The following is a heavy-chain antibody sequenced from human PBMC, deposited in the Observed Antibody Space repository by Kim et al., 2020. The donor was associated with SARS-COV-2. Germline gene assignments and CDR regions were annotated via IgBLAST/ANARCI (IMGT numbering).Heavy chain of an antibody. CDR3: ATDPSETANY. CDR1: GYTLTELS. CDR2: LDAEDGDT. J-gene: IGHJ4*02. D-gene: IGHD2-21*02. V-gene: IGHV1-24*01. Sequence: ASVKVSCKVSGYTLTELSMHWVRQAPGKGLEWMGGLDAEDGDTIYAQKFQGRVTMTRDTSTDTAYMELSSLRSEDTAVYYCATDPSETANYWGQRTLVTV.